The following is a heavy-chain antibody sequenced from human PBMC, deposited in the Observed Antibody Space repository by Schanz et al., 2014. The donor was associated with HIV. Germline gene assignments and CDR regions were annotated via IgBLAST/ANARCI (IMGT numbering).Heavy chain of an antibody. CDR3: VGHGSSSS. J-gene: IGHJ5*02. CDR1: GFTVSSIY. Sequence: EVQLVETGGRLIQPGGSLRLSCAASGFTVSSIYMSWVRQAPGRGLEWVSVIYSGGTTYYADSVKGRFTISRDNSKSTLYLQMNRLRAEDTAVYYCVGHGSSSSWGLGTLVTVSS. CDR2: IYSGGTT. V-gene: IGHV3-53*02. D-gene: IGHD6-6*01.